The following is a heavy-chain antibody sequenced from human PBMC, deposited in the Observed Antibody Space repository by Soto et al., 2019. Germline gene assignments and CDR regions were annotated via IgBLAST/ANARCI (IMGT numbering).Heavy chain of an antibody. CDR1: GYTFISYY. J-gene: IGHJ2*01. V-gene: IGHV1-46*01. CDR3: ASTKYDSSAYYYWYLGL. D-gene: IGHD3-22*01. CDR2: INPSGGST. Sequence: ASVKVSCKASGYTFISYYMYWVRQAPGQGLEWMGIINPSGGSTSYAQKFQGRVTMTRDTSTSTVNMELSSLRSEDTAVYYCASTKYDSSAYYYWYLGLWGRGTLVTVSS.